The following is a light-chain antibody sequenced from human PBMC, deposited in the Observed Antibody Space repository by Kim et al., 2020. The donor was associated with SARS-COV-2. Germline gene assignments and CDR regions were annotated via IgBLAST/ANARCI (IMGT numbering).Light chain of an antibody. V-gene: IGLV1-40*01. CDR3: QSYDSSLSGSV. J-gene: IGLJ3*02. CDR1: SSNIGAGYD. CDR2: GNS. Sequence: QRVTSSCTGSSSNIGAGYDVPWYQQIPGTAPKLLIYGNSNRPSGVPDRFSGSKSGTSASLAITGLQAEDEADYYCQSYDSSLSGSVFGGGTKLTVL.